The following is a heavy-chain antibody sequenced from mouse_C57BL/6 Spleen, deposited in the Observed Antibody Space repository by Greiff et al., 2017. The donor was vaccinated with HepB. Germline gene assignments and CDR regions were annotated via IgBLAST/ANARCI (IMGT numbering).Heavy chain of an antibody. J-gene: IGHJ3*01. CDR1: GYTFTSYW. D-gene: IGHD3-2*02. CDR2: IDPSDSYT. V-gene: IGHV1-50*01. CDR3: ARNPRSGYAY. Sequence: QVQLQQPGAELVKPGASVKLSCKASGYTFTSYWMQWVKQRPGQGLEWIGEIDPSDSYTNYNQKFKGKATLTVDTSSSTDYMQLSSLTSEDSAVYYCARNPRSGYAYWGQGTLVTVSA.